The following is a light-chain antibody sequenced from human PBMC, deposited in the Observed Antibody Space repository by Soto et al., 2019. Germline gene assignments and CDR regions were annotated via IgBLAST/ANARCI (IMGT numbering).Light chain of an antibody. J-gene: IGLJ2*01. V-gene: IGLV7-46*01. Sequence: QAVVSQEPSLTVSPGGTVTLTCGSSTGSVTSGHSPYWFQQRPGQAPRTLIYETSNKHSWTPARFSGPLLGSKAALILSGAQPEDEADCYCFLTYPGVGRVFGGGTKLTVL. CDR1: TGSVTSGHS. CDR2: ETS. CDR3: FLTYPGVGRV.